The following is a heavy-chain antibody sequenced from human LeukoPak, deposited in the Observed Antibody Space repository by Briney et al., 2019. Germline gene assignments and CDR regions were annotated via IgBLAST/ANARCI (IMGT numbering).Heavy chain of an antibody. J-gene: IGHJ4*02. CDR2: IIPIFGTT. Sequence: ASVKVSCKASRGTFSSYAISWVRQAPGQGLEWMGGIIPIFGTTNYAQKFQGRVTFTADESTSTAYMELSSLRSEDTAVYYCARDPDYGGKTFDYWGQGTLVTVSS. D-gene: IGHD4-23*01. CDR3: ARDPDYGGKTFDY. CDR1: RGTFSSYA. V-gene: IGHV1-69*13.